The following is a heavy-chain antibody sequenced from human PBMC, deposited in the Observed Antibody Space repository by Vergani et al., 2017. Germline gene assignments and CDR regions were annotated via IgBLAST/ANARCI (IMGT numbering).Heavy chain of an antibody. J-gene: IGHJ4*02. CDR1: GFTFSSYG. V-gene: IGHV3-33*06. CDR2: IWYDGSNK. D-gene: IGHD3-9*01. CDR3: AKEGPYYDILTGYFDY. Sequence: VQLVESGGGLVQPGRSLRLSCAASGFTFSSYGMHWVRQAPGKGLEWVAVIWYDGSNKYYADSVKGRFTISRDNSKNTLYLQMSSLRSEDTAVYYCAKEGPYYDILTGYFDYWGQGTLVTVSS.